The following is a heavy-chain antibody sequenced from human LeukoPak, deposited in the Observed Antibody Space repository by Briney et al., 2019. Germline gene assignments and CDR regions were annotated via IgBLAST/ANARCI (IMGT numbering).Heavy chain of an antibody. CDR3: ARGNRYSSSWYLDY. D-gene: IGHD6-13*01. CDR2: ISSSSSYI. Sequence: GGSLRLSCAASGFTFSSYSMNWVRQAPGKGLEWVSSISSSSSYIYYEDSVKGRFTISRDNAKNSLYLQMNSLRAEDTAVYYCARGNRYSSSWYLDYWGQGTLVTVSS. V-gene: IGHV3-21*01. J-gene: IGHJ4*02. CDR1: GFTFSSYS.